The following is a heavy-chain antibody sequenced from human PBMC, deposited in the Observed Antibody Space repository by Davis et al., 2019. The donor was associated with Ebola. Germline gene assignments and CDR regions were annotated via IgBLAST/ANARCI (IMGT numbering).Heavy chain of an antibody. CDR2: IYYSGST. CDR3: ARAPSEYYYDSSGYYSRGYYFDY. D-gene: IGHD3-22*01. V-gene: IGHV4-39*07. Sequence: SETLSLTCTVSGGSISSSSYYWGWIRQPPGKGLEWIGSIYYSGSTYYNPSLKSRVTISVDTSKNQFSLKLSSVTAADTAVYYCARAPSEYYYDSSGYYSRGYYFDYWGQGTLVTVSS. J-gene: IGHJ4*02. CDR1: GGSISSSSYY.